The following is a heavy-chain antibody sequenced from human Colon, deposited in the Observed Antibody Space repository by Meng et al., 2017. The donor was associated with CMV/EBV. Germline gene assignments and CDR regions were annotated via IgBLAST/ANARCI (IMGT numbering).Heavy chain of an antibody. J-gene: IGHJ4*02. CDR1: GGSISSFY. Sequence: GSLRLSCTVSGGSISSFYWHWIRQSPGKGLEWIGYISYSGTTNYNPSLKSRVTISQDTSKNQFSLKLTSVTPADTAVYYCAREYSSFDYWGQGTLVTVSS. V-gene: IGHV4-59*01. CDR2: ISYSGTT. D-gene: IGHD5-18*01. CDR3: AREYSSFDY.